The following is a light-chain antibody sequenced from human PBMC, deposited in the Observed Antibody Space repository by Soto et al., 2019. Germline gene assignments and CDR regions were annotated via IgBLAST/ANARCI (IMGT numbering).Light chain of an antibody. CDR2: GAS. CDR3: QQYGSSPPYT. J-gene: IGKJ2*01. CDR1: QSVRSSY. Sequence: EVVLTQSPGTLSLSPGERATLSCRASQSVRSSYLAWYQQKPGQAPRLLIYGASSRATGIPDRFSGSGSGTDFTLAISRLETEDFAVYYCQQYGSSPPYTFGQGTKVEIK. V-gene: IGKV3-20*01.